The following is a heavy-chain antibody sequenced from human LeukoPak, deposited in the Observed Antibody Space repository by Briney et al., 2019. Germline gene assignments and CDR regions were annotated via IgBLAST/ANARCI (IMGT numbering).Heavy chain of an antibody. V-gene: IGHV1-18*01. CDR3: ARATTVVDTAMVDY. CDR2: ISAYNGNT. D-gene: IGHD5-18*01. J-gene: IGHJ4*02. Sequence: AAVKVSCKASGGTFSSYAISWVRQAPGQGLEWMGWISAYNGNTNYAQKLQGRVTMTTDTSTSTAYVELRSLRSDDTAVYYCARATTVVDTAMVDYWGQGTLVTVSS. CDR1: GGTFSSYA.